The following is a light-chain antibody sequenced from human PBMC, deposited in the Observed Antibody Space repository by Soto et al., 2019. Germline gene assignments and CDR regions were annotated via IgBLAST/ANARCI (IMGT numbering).Light chain of an antibody. Sequence: SYELTQPPSVSVAPGKTARITSGGNNIGSKSVHWYQQKPGQAPVLVIYYDSDRPSGIPERFSGSNSGNTATLTISRVEAGDEADYYCPVWDSSSDHYVFGTGTKLTVL. V-gene: IGLV3-21*04. CDR2: YDS. J-gene: IGLJ1*01. CDR3: PVWDSSSDHYV. CDR1: NIGSKS.